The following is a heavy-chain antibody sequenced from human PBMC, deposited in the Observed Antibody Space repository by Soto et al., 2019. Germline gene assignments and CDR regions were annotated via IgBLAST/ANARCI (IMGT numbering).Heavy chain of an antibody. J-gene: IGHJ5*02. D-gene: IGHD3-10*01. CDR3: ARMWFGEHSGFDP. Sequence: XESLKISCKGSGCSFSNYWISWVRQMPGKGLERMGRIDPSDSYINYSPSFQGHVTISIDKSISTAYLQWSSLKASDTAMYYCARMWFGEHSGFDPWGQGTLVTVSS. CDR1: GCSFSNYW. CDR2: IDPSDSYI. V-gene: IGHV5-10-1*01.